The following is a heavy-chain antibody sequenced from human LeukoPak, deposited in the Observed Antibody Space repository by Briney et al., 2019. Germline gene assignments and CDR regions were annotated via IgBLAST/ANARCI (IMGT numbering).Heavy chain of an antibody. CDR3: ARDCGGDCYWWYFDY. CDR2: IYYSGST. J-gene: IGHJ4*02. Sequence: PSETLSLTCTVSGGSISSYYWSWIRQPPGKGLEWIGYIYYSGSTNYNPSLKSRVTMSVDTSKNQFSLKLSSVTAADTAVYYCARDCGGDCYWWYFDYWGQGTLVTVSS. CDR1: GGSISSYY. V-gene: IGHV4-59*01. D-gene: IGHD2-21*02.